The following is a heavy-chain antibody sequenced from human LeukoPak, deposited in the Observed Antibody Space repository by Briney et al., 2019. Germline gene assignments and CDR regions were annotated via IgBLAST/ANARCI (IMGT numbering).Heavy chain of an antibody. CDR2: INHSGST. V-gene: IGHV4-39*01. J-gene: IGHJ4*02. Sequence: MASETLSLTCTVSGGSISSSNSYWGWVRQPPGKGLEWIGEINHSGSTNYNPSLKSRVTISVDTSKNQFSLKLSSVTAADTAVYYCARHSPPPVAVADYWGQGTLVTVSS. CDR1: GGSISSSNSY. CDR3: ARHSPPPVAVADY. D-gene: IGHD6-19*01.